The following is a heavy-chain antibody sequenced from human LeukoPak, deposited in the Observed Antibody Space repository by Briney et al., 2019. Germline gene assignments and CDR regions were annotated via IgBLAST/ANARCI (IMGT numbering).Heavy chain of an antibody. Sequence: GGSLRLSCAGSGFTFSDYYMNWIRQAPGKGLEWVSYISNDGTTKYYADSVKGRVTISRDNAKNSLYLQMNSLRAEDTAVYYCARKQATVPGDYWGQGTLATVSS. D-gene: IGHD1-1*01. CDR2: ISNDGTTK. CDR1: GFTFSDYY. V-gene: IGHV3-11*01. J-gene: IGHJ4*02. CDR3: ARKQATVPGDY.